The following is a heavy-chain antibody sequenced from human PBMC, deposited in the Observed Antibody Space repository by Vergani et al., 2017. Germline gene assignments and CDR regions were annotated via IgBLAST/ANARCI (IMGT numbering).Heavy chain of an antibody. D-gene: IGHD7-27*01. J-gene: IGHJ4*02. Sequence: EVQLLESGGGLVQPGGSLRLSCAASGFTFSTYAMTWVRQAPGKGLEWVSTISSDGGSTYYADSVKGRFTISRDNSKNTLSLQMNSLTAEDTAVYYCAKITGDGPGYWGQGTLVTVSS. CDR1: GFTFSTYA. CDR3: AKITGDGPGY. CDR2: ISSDGGST. V-gene: IGHV3-23*01.